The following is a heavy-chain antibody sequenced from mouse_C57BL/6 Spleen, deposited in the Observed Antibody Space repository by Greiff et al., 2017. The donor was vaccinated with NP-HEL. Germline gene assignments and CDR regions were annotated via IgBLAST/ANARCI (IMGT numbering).Heavy chain of an antibody. CDR1: GYSFTGYF. J-gene: IGHJ2*01. Sequence: DVKLVESGPELVKPGDSVKISCKASGYSFTGYFMNWVMQSHGKSLEWIGRINPYNGDTFYNQKFKGKATLTVDKSSSTAHMELRSLTSEDSAVYYCARDSNYLYYFDYWGQGTTLTVSS. V-gene: IGHV1-20*01. CDR3: ARDSNYLYYFDY. D-gene: IGHD2-5*01. CDR2: INPYNGDT.